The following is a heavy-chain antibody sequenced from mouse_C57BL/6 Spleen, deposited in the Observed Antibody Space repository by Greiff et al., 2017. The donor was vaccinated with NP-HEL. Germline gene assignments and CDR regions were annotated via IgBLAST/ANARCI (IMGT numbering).Heavy chain of an antibody. D-gene: IGHD1-1*01. CDR1: GYTFTSYW. Sequence: QVQLQQPGAELVKPGASVKLSCKASGYTFTSYWMHWVKQRPGPGLEWIGMIHPNSGSTNYNEKFKSKATLTVDKSSSTAYMQISSLTSEDSAVYYWARGDYYGSSYYYAMDYWGQRTSVTVAS. J-gene: IGHJ4*01. V-gene: IGHV1-64*01. CDR3: ARGDYYGSSYYYAMDY. CDR2: IHPNSGST.